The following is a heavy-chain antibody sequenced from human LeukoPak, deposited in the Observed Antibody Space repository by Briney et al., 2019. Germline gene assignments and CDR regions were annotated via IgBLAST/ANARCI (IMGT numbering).Heavy chain of an antibody. CDR2: IYPGDSDT. J-gene: IGHJ5*02. CDR1: GYSFTSYW. CDR3: ARPKYYYDSSGYYSNPNWFDP. V-gene: IGHV5-51*01. D-gene: IGHD3-22*01. Sequence: GESLKISCKGSGYSFTSYWIGWVRQMPGKGLEWMGIIYPGDSDTRYSPSFQGQVTISADKSISTAYLQWSSLKASDTAMYYCARPKYYYDSSGYYSNPNWFDPWGQGTLVTVSS.